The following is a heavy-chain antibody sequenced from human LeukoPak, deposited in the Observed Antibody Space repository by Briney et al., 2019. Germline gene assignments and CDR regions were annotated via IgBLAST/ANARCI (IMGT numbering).Heavy chain of an antibody. J-gene: IGHJ4*02. CDR1: GFTFSSYA. D-gene: IGHD5-18*01. CDR2: ISWNSGII. V-gene: IGHV3-9*01. CDR3: TKDSAAMVTTSDY. Sequence: PGGSLRLSCAASGFTFSSYAMHWVRQAPGKGLEWVSGISWNSGIIGYADSVKGRFTTSRDNAKNSLYLQMNSLRPEDTALYYCTKDSAAMVTTSDYWGQGTLVTVSS.